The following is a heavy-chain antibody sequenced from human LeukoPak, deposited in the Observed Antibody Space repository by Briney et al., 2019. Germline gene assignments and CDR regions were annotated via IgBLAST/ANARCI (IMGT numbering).Heavy chain of an antibody. Sequence: GGSLRLSCAASRFTFSTYSMNWVRQAPGKGLEWVSYISSGSNTIYYADSVKGRFTISRDNSKSALCLQMNSLRAEDTAVYYCAKQLGYCSDGSCYFPYWGQGTLVTVSS. V-gene: IGHV3-48*01. CDR3: AKQLGYCSDGSCYFPY. J-gene: IGHJ4*02. D-gene: IGHD2-15*01. CDR2: ISSGSNTI. CDR1: RFTFSTYS.